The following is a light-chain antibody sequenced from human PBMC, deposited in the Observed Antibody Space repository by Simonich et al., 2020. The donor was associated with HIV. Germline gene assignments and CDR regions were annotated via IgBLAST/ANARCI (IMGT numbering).Light chain of an antibody. J-gene: IGLJ3*02. CDR1: SSDIGNYNR. Sequence: QSALTQPPSVSGSPGQSITISCTGTSSDIGNYNRVSWYQQPPGTAPKLLIYEVSHRPSGVPDRFSGSKSGNTASLTISGLQAEDEADYYCSSYTNINTLVFGGGTKLTVV. CDR3: SSYTNINTLV. CDR2: EVS. V-gene: IGLV2-18*02.